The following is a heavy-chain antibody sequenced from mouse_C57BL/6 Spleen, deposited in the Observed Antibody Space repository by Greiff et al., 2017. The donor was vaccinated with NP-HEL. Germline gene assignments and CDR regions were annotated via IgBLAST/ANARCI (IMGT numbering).Heavy chain of an antibody. CDR3: ARLGVYGSSSDY. Sequence: EVQLQQSGPELVKPGASVKISCKASGYTFTDYYMNWVKQSHGKSLEWIGDINPNNGGTSYNQKFKGKATLTVDKSSSTAYMELRSLTSEDSAVYYCARLGVYGSSSDYWGQGTTLTVSS. CDR2: INPNNGGT. CDR1: GYTFTDYY. D-gene: IGHD1-1*01. J-gene: IGHJ2*01. V-gene: IGHV1-26*01.